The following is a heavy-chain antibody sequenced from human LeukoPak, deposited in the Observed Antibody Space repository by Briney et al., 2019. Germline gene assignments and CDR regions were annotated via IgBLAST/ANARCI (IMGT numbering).Heavy chain of an antibody. Sequence: PGGSLRLSCEASGFTFSSYWMHWVRQTPGKGLMWVARIESDGSTLYADSVQGRFTISRDNAKKMVYLQMNGVRDDDTAIYYCTRAITYFYGSVTYDWFESWGQGTRVTVSS. V-gene: IGHV3-74*01. CDR3: TRAITYFYGSVTYDWFES. D-gene: IGHD3-10*01. CDR1: GFTFSSYW. CDR2: IESDGST. J-gene: IGHJ5*01.